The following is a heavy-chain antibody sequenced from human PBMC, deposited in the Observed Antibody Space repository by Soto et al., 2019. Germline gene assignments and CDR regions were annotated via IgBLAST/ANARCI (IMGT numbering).Heavy chain of an antibody. CDR1: GFTLTRNA. V-gene: IGHV3-23*01. J-gene: IGHJ2*01. D-gene: IGHD2-8*01. Sequence: EVQLLESGGDLVQPGGSLRLSCAASGFTLTRNAMVWVRQTPGKGLEWVSGVSNGGDYIFYADSVKGRFTISRDHSKNTLHLQMNSLSADDTALYYCAKDNGPRGTINWYFDLWGRGTRVTVSS. CDR3: AKDNGPRGTINWYFDL. CDR2: VSNGGDYI.